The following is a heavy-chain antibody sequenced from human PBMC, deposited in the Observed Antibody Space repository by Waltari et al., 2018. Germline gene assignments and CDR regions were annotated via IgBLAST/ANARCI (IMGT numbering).Heavy chain of an antibody. CDR3: ASDPTRENDAFDI. J-gene: IGHJ3*02. CDR1: GYTFTASY. CDR2: INPSSGGT. Sequence: QVQLVQSGAEVKRPGASVKVSCKASGYTFTASYIHWVRQAPGQGLEWMGRINPSSGGTNYAQKFQGRVTMTRDTSISTAYMELSSLRSDDTAVFYCASDPTRENDAFDIWGQGTMVTVSS. D-gene: IGHD4-4*01. V-gene: IGHV1-2*06.